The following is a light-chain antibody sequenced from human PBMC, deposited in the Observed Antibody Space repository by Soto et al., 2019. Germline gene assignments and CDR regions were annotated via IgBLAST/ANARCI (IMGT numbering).Light chain of an antibody. V-gene: IGLV2-14*01. Sequence: QSVLTQPASVSGSPGQSITISCTGTASDIGYYNYVSWYQQHPGKAPKLMIYEVSNQPSGVSNRFSGSKSGNTASLTISGHQAEDEADYYCSSYTTSDTLVFGTGTKLTVL. CDR1: ASDIGYYNY. CDR2: EVS. CDR3: SSYTTSDTLV. J-gene: IGLJ1*01.